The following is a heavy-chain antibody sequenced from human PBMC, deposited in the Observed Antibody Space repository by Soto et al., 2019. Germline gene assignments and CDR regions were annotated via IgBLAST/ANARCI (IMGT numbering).Heavy chain of an antibody. CDR2: INPSGGST. D-gene: IGHD3-3*01. Sequence: APLKVSCKASGYTFTSYYMHWVRKAPGQGLEWMGIINPSGGSTSYAQKFQGRVTMTRDTSTSTVYMELSSLRSEDTAVYYCARDRDQYYDFWSGYRRAPFDPWGQGTLVTVSS. V-gene: IGHV1-46*01. CDR3: ARDRDQYYDFWSGYRRAPFDP. CDR1: GYTFTSYY. J-gene: IGHJ5*02.